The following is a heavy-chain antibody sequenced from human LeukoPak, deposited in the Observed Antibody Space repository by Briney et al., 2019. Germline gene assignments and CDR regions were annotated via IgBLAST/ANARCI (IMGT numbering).Heavy chain of an antibody. J-gene: IGHJ5*02. CDR2: ISSSGSTI. CDR3: TRGSGSYYSYNWFDP. D-gene: IGHD3-10*01. CDR1: GFPFNDYY. Sequence: GGSLRLSCAASGFPFNDYYMTWIRQAPGKGLEWVSHISSSGSTIYYADSVKGRFTISRDNSRNTLYLQMGSLRPEDMAVYFCTRGSGSYYSYNWFDPWGQGTLVTVSS. V-gene: IGHV3-11*04.